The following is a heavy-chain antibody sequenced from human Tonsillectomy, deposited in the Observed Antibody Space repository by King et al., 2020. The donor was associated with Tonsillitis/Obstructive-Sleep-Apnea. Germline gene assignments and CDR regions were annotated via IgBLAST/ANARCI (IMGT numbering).Heavy chain of an antibody. V-gene: IGHV4-59*01. CDR3: ARVEMASDAFDI. CDR2: IYYSGST. Sequence: QLQESGPGLVKPSETLSLTCTVSGGSISSYYWSWIRQPPGKGLEWIGYIYYSGSTNFNPSLKSRVTIPLDTSKNQFSLKLTSVTAADTAVDYCARVEMASDAFDIWGQGTMVTVSS. J-gene: IGHJ3*02. CDR1: GGSISSYY. D-gene: IGHD2-8*01.